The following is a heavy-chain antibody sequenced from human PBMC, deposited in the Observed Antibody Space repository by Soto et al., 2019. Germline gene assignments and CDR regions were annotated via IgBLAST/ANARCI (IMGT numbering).Heavy chain of an antibody. D-gene: IGHD1-1*01. Sequence: GGLPLACAAAGFTFSSYGMHWVRQAPGKGLEWVAVIWYDGSNKYYADSVKGRFTIARDNSKNTLYLQMNSLRAEDTAVYYCARDRTGTDAFDIWGQGTMVTV. V-gene: IGHV3-33*01. J-gene: IGHJ3*02. CDR1: GFTFSSYG. CDR3: ARDRTGTDAFDI. CDR2: IWYDGSNK.